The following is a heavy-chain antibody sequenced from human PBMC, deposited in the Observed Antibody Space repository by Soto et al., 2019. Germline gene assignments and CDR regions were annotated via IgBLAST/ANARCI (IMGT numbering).Heavy chain of an antibody. V-gene: IGHV5-51*01. CDR1: GYSFTRYW. D-gene: IGHD7-27*01. CDR2: IFPDDFDT. J-gene: IGHJ6*02. Sequence: GESLKISCKGSGYSFTRYWIGWVRQMPGKGLELMGIIFPDDFDTRYSPSFQGQVNISADKSNTTAYLQWSSLKASDTAMYYCARHLTGDLGDGMDVWGQGTTVTVSS. CDR3: ARHLTGDLGDGMDV.